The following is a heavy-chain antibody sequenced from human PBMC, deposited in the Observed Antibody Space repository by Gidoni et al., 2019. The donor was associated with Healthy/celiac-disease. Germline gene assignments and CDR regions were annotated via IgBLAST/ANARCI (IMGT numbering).Heavy chain of an antibody. CDR1: GGSISSYY. CDR3: AREIRGIVVPTYGFDY. D-gene: IGHD1-26*01. CDR2: IYYSGST. V-gene: IGHV4-59*01. J-gene: IGHJ4*02. Sequence: QVQLQESGPGLVKPSETLSLTCTVSGGSISSYYWSWIRQPPGKGLEWIGYIYYSGSTNYNPSLKSRVTISVDTSKNQFSLKLSSVTAADTAVYYCAREIRGIVVPTYGFDYWGQGTLVTVSS.